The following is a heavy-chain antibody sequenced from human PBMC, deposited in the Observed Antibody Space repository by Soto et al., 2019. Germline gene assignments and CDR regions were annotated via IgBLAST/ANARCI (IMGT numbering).Heavy chain of an antibody. CDR3: ARRARGNWAFDY. D-gene: IGHD3-16*01. CDR1: GYSFISYW. Sequence: PGEALKISCKGSGYSFISYWIGWVRQMPGKGLEWMGIIYPGDSDTRYSPSFQGQVTFSADKSTSSAYLQWSSLKASDTAIYFCARRARGNWAFDYWGQGTLVTVSS. V-gene: IGHV5-51*01. CDR2: IYPGDSDT. J-gene: IGHJ4*02.